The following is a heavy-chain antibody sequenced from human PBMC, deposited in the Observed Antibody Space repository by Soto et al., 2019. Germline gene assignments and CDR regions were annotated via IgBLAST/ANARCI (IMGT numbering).Heavy chain of an antibody. Sequence: QVQLVQSGAEVKKPGSSVTVSCKASGDNFSKYSFSWVRQAPGQGLEWMGGIIPLFGTPDYAQKFQDRVTISADESTTTVYMELSRLRDEDTGVYYCARAWPGGTMIVVESGNFGMDVWGQGTAVTVSS. CDR2: IIPLFGTP. CDR3: ARAWPGGTMIVVESGNFGMDV. CDR1: GDNFSKYS. J-gene: IGHJ6*02. V-gene: IGHV1-69*01. D-gene: IGHD3-22*01.